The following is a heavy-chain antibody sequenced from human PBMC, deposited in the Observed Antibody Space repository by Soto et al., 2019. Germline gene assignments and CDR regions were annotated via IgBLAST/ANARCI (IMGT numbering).Heavy chain of an antibody. Sequence: GGSLRLSCAASGFTFSDYYMSWIRQAPGKGLEWVSYISSSSSYTNYADSVKGRFTISRDNAKNSLYLQMNSLRAEDTAVYYCAMEYCSSTSCYDYWGQGTLVTVSS. CDR1: GFTFSDYY. D-gene: IGHD2-2*01. CDR3: AMEYCSSTSCYDY. CDR2: ISSSSSYT. J-gene: IGHJ4*02. V-gene: IGHV3-11*06.